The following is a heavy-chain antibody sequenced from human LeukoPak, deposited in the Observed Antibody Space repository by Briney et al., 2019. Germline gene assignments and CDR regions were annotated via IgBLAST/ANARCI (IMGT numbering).Heavy chain of an antibody. CDR1: GFTFNSYW. D-gene: IGHD6-19*01. V-gene: IGHV3-7*01. J-gene: IGHJ4*02. Sequence: GGSLRLSCAASGFTFNSYWMTWVRQAPGMGLEWVANINQDGNEKYYVDSVKGRFTISRDNAKNSLYLQMNSLRAEDTAVYYCARGHRTGWEIYSDYWGQGTLVTVSS. CDR3: ARGHRTGWEIYSDY. CDR2: INQDGNEK.